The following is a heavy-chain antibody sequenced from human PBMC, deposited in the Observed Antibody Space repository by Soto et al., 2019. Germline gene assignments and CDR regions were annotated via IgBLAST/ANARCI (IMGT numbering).Heavy chain of an antibody. V-gene: IGHV1-69*01. J-gene: IGHJ5*02. CDR2: IIPIFGTA. CDR1: GGTFGSYA. Sequence: QVQLVQSGAEVKKPGSSVKVSCKASGGTFGSYAISWVRQAPGQGLEWMGGIIPIFGTANYAQKFQGRVTITADESTSTAYMELSSLRSEDTAVYYCAREYNYDFWSGSTPDNWFDPWGQGTLVTVSS. CDR3: AREYNYDFWSGSTPDNWFDP. D-gene: IGHD3-3*01.